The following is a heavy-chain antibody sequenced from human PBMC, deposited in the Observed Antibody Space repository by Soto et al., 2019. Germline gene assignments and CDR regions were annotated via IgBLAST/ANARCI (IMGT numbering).Heavy chain of an antibody. J-gene: IGHJ6*02. CDR1: EFSFSTYN. V-gene: IGHV3-21*01. D-gene: IGHD6-13*01. CDR2: ISRTSSHI. CDR3: ARDPAADGYYGMDF. Sequence: EVQLVESGGGLVKPGGSLRLSCVASEFSFSTYNMNWVRQAPGEGLQWVSFISRTSSHIHYADSVQGRFTISRDNAKNSLYLEMNSLRAEDTAVYYCARDPAADGYYGMDFWGQATTVTVSS.